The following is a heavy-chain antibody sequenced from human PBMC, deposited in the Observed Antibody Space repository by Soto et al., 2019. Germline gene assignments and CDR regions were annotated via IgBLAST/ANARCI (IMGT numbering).Heavy chain of an antibody. CDR1: GGSFSGYY. V-gene: IGHV4-34*01. CDR2: INHSGST. CDR3: ARGLPIVVVVAATSWFDP. D-gene: IGHD2-15*01. Sequence: QVQLQQWGAGLLKPSETLSLTCAVYGGSFSGYYWSWIRQPPGKGLEWIGEINHSGSTNYNPSLKSRVTISVDTSKNQFSLKLSSVTAADTAVYYCARGLPIVVVVAATSWFDPWGQGTLVTVSS. J-gene: IGHJ5*02.